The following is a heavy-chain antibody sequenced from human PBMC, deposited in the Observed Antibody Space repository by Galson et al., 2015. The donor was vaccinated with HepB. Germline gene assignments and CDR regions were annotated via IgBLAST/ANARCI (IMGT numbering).Heavy chain of an antibody. CDR3: TRRDDYKSGWTPGFDL. V-gene: IGHV4-4*02. J-gene: IGHJ5*02. Sequence: SETLSLTCDISDASISSPNWWGRVRQSPGKGLEWIGEIFHIGTTKLNPSLKSRITISVDKSRNQFSLNLNAVTAADTAVYYCTRRDDYKSGWTPGFDLWGQGSLVTVSS. CDR1: DASISSPNW. CDR2: IFHIGTT. D-gene: IGHD6-19*01.